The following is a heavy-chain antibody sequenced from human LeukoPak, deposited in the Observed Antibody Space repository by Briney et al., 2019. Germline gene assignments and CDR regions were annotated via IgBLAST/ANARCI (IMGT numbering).Heavy chain of an antibody. CDR3: ARHGAQSVVPAASFDY. CDR1: GYSFTSYW. D-gene: IGHD2-2*01. V-gene: IGHV5-51*01. J-gene: IGHJ4*02. CDR2: IYPGDSDT. Sequence: GESLKISCRGSGYSFTSYWIGWVRQMPGKGLEWMGIIYPGDSDTRYSPSFQGQVTISADKSISTAYLQWSSLKASDTAMYYCARHGAQSVVPAASFDYWGQGTLVTVSS.